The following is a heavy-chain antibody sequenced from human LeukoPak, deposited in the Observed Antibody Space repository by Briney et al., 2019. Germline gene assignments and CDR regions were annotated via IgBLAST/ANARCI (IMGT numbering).Heavy chain of an antibody. CDR2: ASFDGSIK. D-gene: IGHD3-22*01. V-gene: IGHV3-30-3*01. Sequence: SGGSLRLSCAASGFTFSSYAMHWVRQAPGKGLEWVAVASFDGSIKYYADSVKGQFTISRENSKNTLLLQTNSLRAEDTSIYYCARAADYYNSSGYYPNPHLDYWGQGTLVTVSS. CDR3: ARAADYYNSSGYYPNPHLDY. CDR1: GFTFSSYA. J-gene: IGHJ4*02.